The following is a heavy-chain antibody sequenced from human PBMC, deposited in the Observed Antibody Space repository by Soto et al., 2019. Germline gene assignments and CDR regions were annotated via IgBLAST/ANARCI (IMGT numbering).Heavy chain of an antibody. J-gene: IGHJ4*01. CDR1: GVSIIDTSYY. Sequence: SETLSLTCNVSGVSIIDTSYYWGWIRQPPGKGLEWIGTIYFNGNTFYNPSLKSRLTISVDTSKNQISLRLTSVTAADTAVYYCARQGSYWGHGTLVTVSS. CDR3: ARQGSY. V-gene: IGHV4-39*01. CDR2: IYFNGNT.